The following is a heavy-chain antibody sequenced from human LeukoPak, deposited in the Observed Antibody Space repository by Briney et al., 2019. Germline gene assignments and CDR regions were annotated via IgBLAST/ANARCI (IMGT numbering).Heavy chain of an antibody. Sequence: GGSLRLSCSASGFTFSTYAMHWVRQAPGKGLEYVSAISSDGGRTYYADAVKGRFTISKDNSKNTLYFQMSSLRVEDTAVYYCVPFNSGARLDHWGQGTLVTVSS. J-gene: IGHJ4*02. CDR3: VPFNSGARLDH. D-gene: IGHD1-26*01. CDR1: GFTFSTYA. V-gene: IGHV3-64D*06. CDR2: ISSDGGRT.